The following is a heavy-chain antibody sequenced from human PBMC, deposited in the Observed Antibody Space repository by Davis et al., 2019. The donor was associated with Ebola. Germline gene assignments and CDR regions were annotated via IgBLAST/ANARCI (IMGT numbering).Heavy chain of an antibody. CDR1: GFTFSSYG. V-gene: IGHV3-23*01. J-gene: IGHJ4*02. Sequence: GESLKISCAASGFTFSSYGMHWVRQAPGKGLEWVSAISGSGGSTYYADSVKGRFTISRDNSKNTLYLQMNSLRAEDTAVYYCARGRFGHPYYFDYWGQGTLVTVSS. CDR3: ARGRFGHPYYFDY. D-gene: IGHD3-10*01. CDR2: ISGSGGST.